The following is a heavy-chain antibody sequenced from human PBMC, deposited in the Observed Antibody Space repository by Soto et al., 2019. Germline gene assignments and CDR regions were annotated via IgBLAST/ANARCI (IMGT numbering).Heavy chain of an antibody. D-gene: IGHD2-21*02. CDR2: ISYDGSNK. V-gene: IGHV3-30-3*01. CDR3: ARDTIGGNSGLQH. J-gene: IGHJ1*01. CDR1: GFTFSSYA. Sequence: VGSLILSCAASGFTFSSYAMHWVRQAPGKGLEWVAVISYDGSNKYYADSVKGRFTISRDNSKNTLYLQMNSLRAEDTAVYYCARDTIGGNSGLQHWGQGTLVTVSS.